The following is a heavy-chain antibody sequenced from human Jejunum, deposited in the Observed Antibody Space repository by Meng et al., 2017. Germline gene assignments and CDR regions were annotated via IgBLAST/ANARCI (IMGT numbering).Heavy chain of an antibody. CDR1: GFSFSIYG. CDR2: IRGSDGLT. CDR3: TKDTTAGDFFTSDY. Sequence: GESLKISCAASGFSFSIYGMSWVRQAPGKGLEWVSSIRGSDGLTYYADSVKGRFTISSDASKNMLFLQMNSLIAEDTAVYYCTKDTTAGDFFTSDYWGQGTLVTVSS. J-gene: IGHJ4*02. V-gene: IGHV3-23*01. D-gene: IGHD2/OR15-2a*01.